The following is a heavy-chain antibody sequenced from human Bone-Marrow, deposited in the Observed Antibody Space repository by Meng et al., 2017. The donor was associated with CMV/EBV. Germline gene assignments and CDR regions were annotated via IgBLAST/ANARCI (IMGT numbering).Heavy chain of an antibody. V-gene: IGHV1-69*05. J-gene: IGHJ5*02. CDR2: INPIFGTA. CDR1: GGTFSSYA. Sequence: SVKVSCKASGGTFSSYAISWVRQAPGQGLEWMGGINPIFGTANYAQKFQGRVTITTDESTSTAYMELSSLRSEDTAVYYCASRVGATTNWFDPWGQGTLVTVSS. CDR3: ASRVGATTNWFDP. D-gene: IGHD1-26*01.